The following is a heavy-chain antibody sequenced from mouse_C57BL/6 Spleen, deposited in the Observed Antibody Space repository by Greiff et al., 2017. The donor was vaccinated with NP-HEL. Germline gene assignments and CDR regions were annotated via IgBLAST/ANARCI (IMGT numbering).Heavy chain of an antibody. J-gene: IGHJ4*01. Sequence: VQLQQPGAELVKPGASVKLSCKASGYTFTSYWMQWVKQRPGHGLEWIGEIDPSDIYTNYNQKFKGKATLTVDTSSSTAYMQLSSLTSEYSAVYYCARSRANWDSYYYAMDYWGQGTSVTVSS. CDR1: GYTFTSYW. D-gene: IGHD4-1*01. V-gene: IGHV1-50*01. CDR2: IDPSDIYT. CDR3: ARSRANWDSYYYAMDY.